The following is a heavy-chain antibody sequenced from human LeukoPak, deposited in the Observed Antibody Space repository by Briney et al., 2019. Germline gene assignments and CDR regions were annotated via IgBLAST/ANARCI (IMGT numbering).Heavy chain of an antibody. CDR2: INHSGST. J-gene: IGHJ6*02. V-gene: IGHV4-34*01. CDR1: GGSFSGYY. CDR3: ASYYYYGMDV. Sequence: SETLSLTCAVYGGSFSGYYWSWIRQPPGKGLEWIGEINHSGSTNYNPSLKSRVTISVDTSKNQFSLKLSSVTAADTAAYYCASYYYYGMDVWGQGTTVTVSS.